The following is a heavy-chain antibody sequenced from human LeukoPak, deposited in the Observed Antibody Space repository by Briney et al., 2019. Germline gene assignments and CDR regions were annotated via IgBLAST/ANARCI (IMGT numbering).Heavy chain of an antibody. CDR2: ISYDGSNK. D-gene: IGHD2-2*01. CDR1: GFTFSSYA. V-gene: IGHV3-30*04. Sequence: GGSLRLSCAASGFTFSSYAMHWVRQAPGKGLEWVAVISYDGSNKYYADSVKGRFTISRDNSKNTLYLQMNSLRAEDTAVYYCAKGVVVAPDVTPFDYWGQGTLVTVSS. CDR3: AKGVVVAPDVTPFDY. J-gene: IGHJ4*02.